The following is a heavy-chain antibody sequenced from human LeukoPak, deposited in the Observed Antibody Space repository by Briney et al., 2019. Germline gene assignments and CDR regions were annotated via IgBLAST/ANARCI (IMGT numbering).Heavy chain of an antibody. CDR3: ARGTLFATVRYGMDV. V-gene: IGHV3-11*05. Sequence: GSQIISCAASGFTFSDYYMSWIRQAPGKGLEWVSYISSNSRYTHYADSVKGRSTISRDNAKNSLYLQMNSLRAEDTAVYYCARGTLFATVRYGMDVWGQGTTVSVSS. CDR2: ISSNSRYT. CDR1: GFTFSDYY. D-gene: IGHD3-10*02. J-gene: IGHJ6*02.